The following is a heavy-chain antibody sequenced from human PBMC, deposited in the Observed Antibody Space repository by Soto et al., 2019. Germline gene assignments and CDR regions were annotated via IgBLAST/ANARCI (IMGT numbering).Heavy chain of an antibody. Sequence: SETLSLTCTVSGGSISSGGYYWSWIRQHPGKGLEWIGYIYYSGSTYYNPSLKSRVTISVDTSKNQFSLKLSSVTAADTAVYYCARERRGEYYYYGMDVWGQGTTVTVSS. V-gene: IGHV4-31*03. CDR1: GGSISSGGYY. D-gene: IGHD3-16*01. CDR2: IYYSGST. J-gene: IGHJ6*02. CDR3: ARERRGEYYYYGMDV.